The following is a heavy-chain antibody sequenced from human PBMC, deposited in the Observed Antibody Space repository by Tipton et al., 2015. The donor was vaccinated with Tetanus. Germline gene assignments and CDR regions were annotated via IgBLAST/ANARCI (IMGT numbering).Heavy chain of an antibody. CDR2: IKEDGSVK. Sequence: SLRLSCAASGFIFSNYAMSWVRQAPGKGPEWVANIKEDGSVKGYVDSVKGRFTISRDNAKNSLSLQMSSLRGEDTAVYYCASSTVTRWGPGTLVTVSS. CDR1: GFIFSNYA. J-gene: IGHJ4*02. D-gene: IGHD4-17*01. CDR3: ASSTVTR. V-gene: IGHV3-7*01.